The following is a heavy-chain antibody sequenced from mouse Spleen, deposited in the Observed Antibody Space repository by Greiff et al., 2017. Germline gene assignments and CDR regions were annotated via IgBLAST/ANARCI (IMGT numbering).Heavy chain of an antibody. Sequence: EVKLMESGGGLVKLGGSLKLSCAASGFTFSSYAMSWVRQTPEKRLEWVATISSGGGNTYYPDSVKGRFTISRDNAKNTLYLQMSSLKSEDTAMYYCARQAYYFDYWGQGTTLTVSS. CDR3: ARQAYYFDY. J-gene: IGHJ2*01. CDR2: ISSGGGNT. CDR1: GFTFSSYA. V-gene: IGHV5-9*04.